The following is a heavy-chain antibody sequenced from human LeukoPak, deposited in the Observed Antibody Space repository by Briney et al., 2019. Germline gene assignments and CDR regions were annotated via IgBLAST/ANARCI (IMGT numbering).Heavy chain of an antibody. V-gene: IGHV3-15*01. CDR3: ARDSYGNSGYYYVSDY. D-gene: IGHD3-22*01. CDR2: IKRKTDGGTI. Sequence: PGGSLRLSCAASGFTFSNAWMSWVRQVPGKGLEWVGRIKRKTDGGTIDYGAAVKGRFTISRDNAKNSLYLQMNSLRDEDTAVYYCARDSYGNSGYYYVSDYWGQGTLVTVSS. CDR1: GFTFSNAW. J-gene: IGHJ4*02.